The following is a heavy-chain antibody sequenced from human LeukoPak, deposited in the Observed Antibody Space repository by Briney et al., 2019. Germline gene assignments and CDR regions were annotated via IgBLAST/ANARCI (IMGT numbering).Heavy chain of an antibody. CDR2: IIPIFGTA. Sequence: SVPVSRLACVGTFSSYPSGGVGPAPSRGLEGVGGIIPIFGTANYAQKFQGRVTITTDQSTSTAYMELSSLRSEDTAVYYCARGMVRGVPTLGYWGQGTLVTVSS. D-gene: IGHD3-10*01. CDR1: VGTFSSYP. CDR3: ARGMVRGVPTLGY. J-gene: IGHJ4*02. V-gene: IGHV1-69*05.